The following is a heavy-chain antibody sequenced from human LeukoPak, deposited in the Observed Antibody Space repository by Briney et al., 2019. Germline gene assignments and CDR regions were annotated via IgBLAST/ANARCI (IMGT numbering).Heavy chain of an antibody. CDR3: ARDQNYYDSSGDAFDI. Sequence: PSETLSLTCTVSGYSISSGYYWGWIRQPPGKGLEWIGIIYHSGSTYYNPSLKSRVTISVDTSKNQFSLKLSSVTAADTAVYYCARDQNYYDSSGDAFDIWGQGTMVTVPS. CDR1: GYSISSGYY. D-gene: IGHD3-22*01. J-gene: IGHJ3*02. V-gene: IGHV4-38-2*02. CDR2: IYHSGST.